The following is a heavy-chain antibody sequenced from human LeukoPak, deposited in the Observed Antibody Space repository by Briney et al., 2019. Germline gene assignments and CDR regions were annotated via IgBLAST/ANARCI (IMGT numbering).Heavy chain of an antibody. CDR3: APGSSSGWYGRLDY. D-gene: IGHD6-19*01. J-gene: IGHJ4*02. Sequence: GRSLRLSCAASGFTFDDYAMHWVRQAPGKGLEWVSGISWNSGSIGYADSVKGRFTISRDNSKNTLYLQMNSLRAEDTAVYYCAPGSSSGWYGRLDYWGQGTLVTVSS. CDR2: ISWNSGSI. CDR1: GFTFDDYA. V-gene: IGHV3-9*01.